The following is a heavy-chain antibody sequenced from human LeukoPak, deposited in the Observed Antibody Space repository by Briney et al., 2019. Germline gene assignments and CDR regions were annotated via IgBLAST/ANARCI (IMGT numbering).Heavy chain of an antibody. D-gene: IGHD2-21*02. CDR1: GFKFYIYA. CDR2: ISGSGDNT. V-gene: IGHV3-23*01. CDR3: VKDWSDEAKCGADCLEY. J-gene: IGHJ4*02. Sequence: GGSLRLSCAASGFKFYIYAMSWVRQAPGKGLEWVSSISGSGDNTYYADSVKGRYTISRDNSKNTLYLQMNTLRAEDTAVYYCVKDWSDEAKCGADCLEYWGQGTLVTVSS.